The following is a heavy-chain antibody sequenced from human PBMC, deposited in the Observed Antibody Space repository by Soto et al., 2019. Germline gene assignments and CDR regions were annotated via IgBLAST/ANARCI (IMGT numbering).Heavy chain of an antibody. D-gene: IGHD3-3*01. CDR3: ARGIKYYDFWSGYYTGPLNWFDP. CDR1: GGSISSYY. J-gene: IGHJ5*02. CDR2: IYYSGST. Sequence: SETLSLTCTVSGGSISSYYWSWIRQPPGKGLEWIGYIYYSGSTNYNPSPKSRVTISVDTSKNQFSLKLSSVTAADTAVYYCARGIKYYDFWSGYYTGPLNWFDPWGQGTLVTVSS. V-gene: IGHV4-59*01.